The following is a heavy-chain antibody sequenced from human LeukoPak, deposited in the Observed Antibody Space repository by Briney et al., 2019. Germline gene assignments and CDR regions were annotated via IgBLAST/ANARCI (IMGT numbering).Heavy chain of an antibody. D-gene: IGHD3-22*01. Sequence: GGSLRLSCAASGFTFSSYAMSWVRQAPGKGLEWVGRIKSKTDGGTTDYAAPVKGRFTISRDDSKNTLYLQMNSLKTEDTAVYYCTTDRYYDSSGYYSFDYWGQGTLVTVSS. V-gene: IGHV3-15*01. J-gene: IGHJ4*02. CDR2: IKSKTDGGTT. CDR3: TTDRYYDSSGYYSFDY. CDR1: GFTFSSYA.